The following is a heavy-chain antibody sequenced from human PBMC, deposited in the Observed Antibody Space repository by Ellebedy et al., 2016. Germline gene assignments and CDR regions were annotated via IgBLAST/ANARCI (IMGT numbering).Heavy chain of an antibody. CDR1: GFTFDDYT. V-gene: IGHV3-43*01. J-gene: IGHJ3*02. CDR3: AKEIGYCSGGSCRGGAFDI. Sequence: GESLKISXAASGFTFDDYTMHWVRQAPGKGLEWVSLISWDGGSTYYADSVKGRFTISRDNSKNSLYLQMNSLRTEDTALYYCAKEIGYCSGGSCRGGAFDIWGQGTMVTVSS. D-gene: IGHD2-15*01. CDR2: ISWDGGST.